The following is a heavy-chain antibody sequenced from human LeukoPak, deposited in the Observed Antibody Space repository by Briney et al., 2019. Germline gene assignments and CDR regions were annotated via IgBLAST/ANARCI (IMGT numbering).Heavy chain of an antibody. J-gene: IGHJ4*02. CDR2: IYHSGST. V-gene: IGHV4-30-2*01. D-gene: IGHD3-10*01. CDR3: ARGFYGSGSRGPFDY. Sequence: SETLPLTCTVSGGSISSYSWSWLRQPPGKGLEWIGYIYHSGSTYYNPSLKSRVTISVDRSKNQFSLKLSSVTAADTAVYYCARGFYGSGSRGPFDYWGQGTLVTVSS. CDR1: GGSISSYS.